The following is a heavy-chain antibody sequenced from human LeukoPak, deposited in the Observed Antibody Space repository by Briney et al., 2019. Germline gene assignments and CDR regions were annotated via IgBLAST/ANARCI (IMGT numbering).Heavy chain of an antibody. J-gene: IGHJ4*02. V-gene: IGHV3-23*01. CDR1: GFTFSSYG. CDR3: ATYRQIQVPFEF. D-gene: IGHD5-18*01. CDR2: ISGSGGST. Sequence: GGSLRLSCAASGFTFSSYGMTWVRQAPGKGLEWVSAISGSGGSTYYADSVKGRFTISRDNSKNTLYLQMDSLRAEDTATYYCATYRQIQVPFEFWGQGTLVTVSS.